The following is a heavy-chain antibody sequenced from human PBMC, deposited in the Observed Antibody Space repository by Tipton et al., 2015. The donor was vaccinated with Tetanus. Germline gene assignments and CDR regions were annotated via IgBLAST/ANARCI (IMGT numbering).Heavy chain of an antibody. D-gene: IGHD4-17*01. CDR3: ARDQGPYGGYGDY. J-gene: IGHJ4*02. CDR2: SWYDGTDQ. Sequence: SLRLSCAASGFIFSSYGIHWVRQAPGKGLEWVAVSWYDGTDQYYADSVKGRFTLSRDNAKNSLYLQMNSLRAEDTAVYYCARDQGPYGGYGDYWGQGTLVTVSS. CDR1: GFIFSSYG. V-gene: IGHV3-33*01.